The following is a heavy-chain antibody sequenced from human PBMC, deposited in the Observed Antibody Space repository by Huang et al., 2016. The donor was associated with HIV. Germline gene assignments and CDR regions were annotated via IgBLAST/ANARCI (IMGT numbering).Heavy chain of an antibody. D-gene: IGHD3-10*01. CDR3: ARHREGPVAYYSGWGSHLNYMDV. Sequence: QLLLQESGPGLVKPSEALALTCAVSGGSIRSSDYHWGWIRQPPGKGLEWIGSIYSKGKTNNSPSLKSRVTIAVDTSKNLFFLNLTSMTAADTAVYYCARHREGPVAYYSGWGSHLNYMDVWGRGRTVVVSS. J-gene: IGHJ6*03. CDR2: IYSKGKT. CDR1: GGSIRSSDYH. V-gene: IGHV4-39*01.